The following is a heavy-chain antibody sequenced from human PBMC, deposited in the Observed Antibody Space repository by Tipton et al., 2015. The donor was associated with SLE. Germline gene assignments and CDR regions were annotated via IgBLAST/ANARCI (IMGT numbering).Heavy chain of an antibody. V-gene: IGHV4-39*01. CDR1: GGSTSRGSSY. J-gene: IGHJ3*02. CDR3: ARQGDYDAFDI. D-gene: IGHD4-17*01. CDR2: IYYSGST. Sequence: TLSLTCTVSGGSTSRGSSYWGWIRQPPGKGLEWIGSIYYSGSTYYNPSLKSRVTLSVDTSKNQFSLKLSSVTAADTAVYYCARQGDYDAFDIWGQGTMVTVSS.